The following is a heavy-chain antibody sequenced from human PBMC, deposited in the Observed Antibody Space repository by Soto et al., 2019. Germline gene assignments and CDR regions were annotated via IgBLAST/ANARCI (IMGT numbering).Heavy chain of an antibody. Sequence: PSETLSLTCAVSCGSISSGGYSWSWIRQPPGKGLEWIGYIYHSGSTYYNPSLKSRVTISVDRSKNQFSLKLSSVTAADTAVYYCASSMGHFDYWGQGTLVTVSS. CDR1: CGSISSGGYS. J-gene: IGHJ4*02. CDR2: IYHSGST. D-gene: IGHD3-10*01. V-gene: IGHV4-30-2*01. CDR3: ASSMGHFDY.